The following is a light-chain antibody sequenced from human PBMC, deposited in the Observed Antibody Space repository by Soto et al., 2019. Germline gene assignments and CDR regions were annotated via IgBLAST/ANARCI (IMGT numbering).Light chain of an antibody. CDR3: QQYDDPPWT. Sequence: EMVLTQSPGTLSLSPGGRATLSCRTSQIISRIYLAWYQQKPGQAPRLLIYGASSSATGIPDRFSGGGSGTHFTLYISRLEPEDTAVYFCQQYDDPPWTSGRRTRLEI. CDR2: GAS. CDR1: QIISRIY. J-gene: IGKJ1*01. V-gene: IGKV3-20*01.